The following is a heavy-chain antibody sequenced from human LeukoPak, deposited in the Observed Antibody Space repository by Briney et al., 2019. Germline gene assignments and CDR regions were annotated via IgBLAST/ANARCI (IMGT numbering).Heavy chain of an antibody. CDR3: AKDRPNYYGSNGHYYKLNGDC. V-gene: IGHV3-23*01. CDR1: GFTFSSYA. D-gene: IGHD3-22*01. CDR2: ITSSGAAT. J-gene: IGHJ4*02. Sequence: PGGSLRLSRAASGFTFSSYAMSWVRQAPGKGLEWVSSITSSGAATYYADSVKGRFTISRDNSDNTLYLQMNRLRAEDTAVYYCAKDRPNYYGSNGHYYKLNGDCWGQGTLVTVSS.